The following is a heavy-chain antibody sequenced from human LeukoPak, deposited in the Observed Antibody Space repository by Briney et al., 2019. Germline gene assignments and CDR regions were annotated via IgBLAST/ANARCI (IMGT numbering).Heavy chain of an antibody. V-gene: IGHV4-59*08. Sequence: SETLSLTCTVSDGSISSYYWSWIRQPPGKGLEWIGYIYYSGSTNYNPSLKSRVTISVDTSKNQFSLKLSSVTAADTAVYYCARRLAVTTPGVYAFDIWGQGTMVTVSS. J-gene: IGHJ3*02. CDR2: IYYSGST. CDR3: ARRLAVTTPGVYAFDI. CDR1: DGSISSYY. D-gene: IGHD4-17*01.